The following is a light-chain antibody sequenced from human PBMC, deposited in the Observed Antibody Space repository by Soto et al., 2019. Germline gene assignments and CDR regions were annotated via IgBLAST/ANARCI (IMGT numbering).Light chain of an antibody. V-gene: IGKV1-5*01. CDR3: QQYKSHRRT. CDR2: DAS. Sequence: DIKMTQSPATLSASVGDRVTITCRASQSISSWLAWYQQKPGKAPKLLIYDASSLESGVPSRFSGSGSGTEFTLTISSLQPDDFATYYCQQYKSHRRTFGQGTKVDIK. J-gene: IGKJ1*01. CDR1: QSISSW.